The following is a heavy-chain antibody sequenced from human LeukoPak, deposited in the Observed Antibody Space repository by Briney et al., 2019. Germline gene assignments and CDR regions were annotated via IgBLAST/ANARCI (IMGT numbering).Heavy chain of an antibody. CDR2: ISAYNGNT. Sequence: ASVKVSCRASGYTFSSYGISWVRQAPGQGLEWMGWISAYNGNTDYAQNLRGRLIMTTDTSTSTAYMELRSLRSDDTAVYYCARDSVDGSGTYYNDSPDYWGQGTLVTVSS. CDR1: GYTFSSYG. D-gene: IGHD3-10*01. J-gene: IGHJ4*02. CDR3: ARDSVDGSGTYYNDSPDY. V-gene: IGHV1-18*01.